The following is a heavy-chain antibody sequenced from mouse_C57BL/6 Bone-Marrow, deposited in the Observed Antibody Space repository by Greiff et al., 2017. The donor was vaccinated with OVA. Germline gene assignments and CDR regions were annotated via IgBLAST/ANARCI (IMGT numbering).Heavy chain of an antibody. CDR1: GYTFTSYG. J-gene: IGHJ3*01. V-gene: IGHV1-81*01. Sequence: QVQLKQSGAELARPGASVKLSCKASGYTFTSYGISWVKQRPGQGLEWIGEIYPRSGNTYYNEKFKGKATLTADKSSSTAYMELRSLTSEDSAVYYCAGYWVIYDGYSRAYWGQGTLVTVSA. CDR2: IYPRSGNT. D-gene: IGHD2-3*01. CDR3: AGYWVIYDGYSRAY.